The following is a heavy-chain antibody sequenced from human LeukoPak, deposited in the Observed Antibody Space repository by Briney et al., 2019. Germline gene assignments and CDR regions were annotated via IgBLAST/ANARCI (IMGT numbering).Heavy chain of an antibody. CDR1: GYTFTTYG. CDR2: IIGYNGNT. Sequence: ASVKVSCKASGYTFTTYGIGWVRQAPGQGLEWMGWIIGYNGNTNYAQKFQGRVTMTTDTYTSTAYMELRSLRSDDAAVYYCARTSHESVLYWSDPWGQGTLVNVSS. J-gene: IGHJ5*02. D-gene: IGHD3-16*01. V-gene: IGHV1-18*01. CDR3: ARTSHESVLYWSDP.